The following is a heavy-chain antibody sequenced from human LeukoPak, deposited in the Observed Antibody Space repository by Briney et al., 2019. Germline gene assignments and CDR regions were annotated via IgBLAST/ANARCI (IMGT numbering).Heavy chain of an antibody. Sequence: SETLSLTCTVSGGSIISYYWSWIRQSPGKGLEWIGYVFYTGTTKYNPSLKSRVTLSIDTSKNQFSLKLTSVTAADTAVYYCARLSKSAFDIWGQGTMVTVSS. V-gene: IGHV4-59*01. CDR2: VFYTGTT. CDR3: ARLSKSAFDI. J-gene: IGHJ3*02. CDR1: GGSIISYY.